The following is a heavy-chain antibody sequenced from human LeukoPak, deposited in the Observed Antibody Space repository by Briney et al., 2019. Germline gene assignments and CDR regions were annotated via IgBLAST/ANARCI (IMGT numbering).Heavy chain of an antibody. V-gene: IGHV3-48*03. CDR3: AREITVAGKEGAFDI. J-gene: IGHJ3*02. CDR2: ISSSGAYR. CDR1: GFTFSRHA. D-gene: IGHD6-19*01. Sequence: PGGSLRLSCAASGFTFSRHAMHWVRQAPGKGLEWVSYISSSGAYRNHADSVKGRFTISRDNAKTSLYLQMNSLRAEDTAIYYCAREITVAGKEGAFDIWGPGTMLTVSS.